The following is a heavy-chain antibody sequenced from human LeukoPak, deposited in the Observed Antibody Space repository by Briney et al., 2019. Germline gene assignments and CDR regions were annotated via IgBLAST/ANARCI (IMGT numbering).Heavy chain of an antibody. Sequence: GASVKVSCKASGYTFTCYYMHWVRQAPGQGLEWMGWINPNSGGTNYAQKFQGRVTMTRDTSISTAYMELSRLRSDDTAVYYCARGYCSSTSCYSMSAFDIWGQGTMVTVSS. V-gene: IGHV1-2*02. CDR1: GYTFTCYY. CDR3: ARGYCSSTSCYSMSAFDI. J-gene: IGHJ3*02. D-gene: IGHD2-2*01. CDR2: INPNSGGT.